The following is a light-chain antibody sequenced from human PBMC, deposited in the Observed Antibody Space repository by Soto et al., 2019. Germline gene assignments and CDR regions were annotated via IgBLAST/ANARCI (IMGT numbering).Light chain of an antibody. V-gene: IGKV3-20*01. Sequence: EIGSTQSPGTLSLSPGERATVSCRASQSVSSSYLVWYQQKPGQAPRLLIYGASNRATGIPARFSGSGSGTDFTLTISRLEPEDFAVYYCQQYGSSGTFGHGTKVDIK. CDR3: QQYGSSGT. CDR2: GAS. J-gene: IGKJ1*01. CDR1: QSVSSSY.